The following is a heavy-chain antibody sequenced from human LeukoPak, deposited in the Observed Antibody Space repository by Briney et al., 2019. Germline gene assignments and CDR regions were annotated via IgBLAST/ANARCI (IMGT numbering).Heavy chain of an antibody. CDR1: GSAFTNYG. J-gene: IGHJ3*01. D-gene: IGHD6-13*01. Sequence: ASVKVSCKTSGSAFTNYGISWVRQAPGLELEGMGWISAYNGDTNYAQKVQRRVTITTDTSLSTAYMELRSLRFDDTAVYYCARDQSVRLLQTSSTYFKHVFAFWGEGPIVSVSS. CDR2: ISAYNGDT. CDR3: ARDQSVRLLQTSSTYFKHVFAF. V-gene: IGHV1-18*01.